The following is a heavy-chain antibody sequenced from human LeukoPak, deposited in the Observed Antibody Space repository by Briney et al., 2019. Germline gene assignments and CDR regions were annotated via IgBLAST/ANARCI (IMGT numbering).Heavy chain of an antibody. CDR2: VHLDGRT. J-gene: IGHJ4*02. CDR1: GGFVPSTNW. CDR3: AREGGFYRPLDY. V-gene: IGHV4-4*02. Sequence: SETRSLTCDVSGGFVPSTNWWTWVRQPTGKGLEWIGEVHLDGRTNYNPTLKSRLIMSVDLPENHISLKLTSVTATDTAFYYCAREGGFYRPLDYSGQGTLGTVSS. D-gene: IGHD3-3*01.